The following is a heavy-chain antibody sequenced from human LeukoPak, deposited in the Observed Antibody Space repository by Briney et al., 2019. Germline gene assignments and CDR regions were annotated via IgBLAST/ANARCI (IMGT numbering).Heavy chain of an antibody. CDR3: ARQAAAAVNPRQTWFDP. CDR2: IYTSGST. D-gene: IGHD6-13*01. V-gene: IGHV4-4*09. Sequence: PSETLSLTCTVSGGSISSYYWSWIRQPPGKGLEWIGYIYTSGSTNYNPSLKSRVTISVDTSKNQFSLKLSSVTAADTAVYYCARQAAAAVNPRQTWFDPWGLGTLVTVSS. CDR1: GGSISSYY. J-gene: IGHJ5*02.